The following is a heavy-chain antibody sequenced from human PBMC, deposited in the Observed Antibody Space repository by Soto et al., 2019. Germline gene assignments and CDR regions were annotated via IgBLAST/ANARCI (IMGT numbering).Heavy chain of an antibody. V-gene: IGHV1-24*01. CDR2: FDPEDGET. J-gene: IGHJ6*02. Sequence: ASVKVSCKVSGYTLTELSMHWVRQAPGKGLEWMGGFDPEDGETIYAQKFQGRVTMTEDTSTDTAYMELSGLRSEDTAVYYCATDRVAAAGLYYYYYGMDVWRQGTTVTVSS. CDR3: ATDRVAAAGLYYYYYGMDV. D-gene: IGHD6-13*01. CDR1: GYTLTELS.